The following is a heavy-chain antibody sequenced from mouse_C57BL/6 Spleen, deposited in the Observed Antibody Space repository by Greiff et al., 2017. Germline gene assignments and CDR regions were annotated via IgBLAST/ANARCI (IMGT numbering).Heavy chain of an antibody. D-gene: IGHD2-1*01. CDR2: ILPGSGST. J-gene: IGHJ4*01. CDR1: GYTFTGYW. V-gene: IGHV1-9*01. CDR3: ARILYGNYEGYYAMDY. Sequence: QVQLQQSGAELMKPGASVKLSCKATGYTFTGYWIEWVKQRPGHGLEWIGEILPGSGSTNYNEKVKGKATFPADTSSNTAYMQLSSLTTEDSAIYYCARILYGNYEGYYAMDYWGQGTSVTVSS.